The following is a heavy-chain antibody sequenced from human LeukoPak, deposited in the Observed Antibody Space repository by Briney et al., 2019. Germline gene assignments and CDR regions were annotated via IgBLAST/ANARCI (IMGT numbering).Heavy chain of an antibody. J-gene: IGHJ4*02. CDR1: GGSFSGYY. V-gene: IGHV4-34*01. CDR2: INHSGST. Sequence: SETLSLTCAVYGGSFSGYYWSWIRQPPGKGLEWIGEINHSGSTNYNPSLKSRVTISVDTSKNQFSLKLSSVTAADTAVYYYARGRRHCSGGSCYSSRQYYFDYWGQGTLVTVSS. D-gene: IGHD2-15*01. CDR3: ARGRRHCSGGSCYSSRQYYFDY.